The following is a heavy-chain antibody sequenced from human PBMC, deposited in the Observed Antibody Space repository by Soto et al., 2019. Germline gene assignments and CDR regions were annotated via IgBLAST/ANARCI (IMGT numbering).Heavy chain of an antibody. CDR2: IIPIFGTA. V-gene: IGHV1-69*01. J-gene: IGHJ6*02. CDR1: GGTFSSYA. D-gene: IGHD3-10*01. CDR3: ARASYYYGSGTSQGYYYYGMDV. Sequence: QVQLVQSEAEVKKPGSTVKVSCKASGGTFSSYAISWVRQAPGQGLEWMGGIIPIFGTANYAQKFQGRVTITADESTSTAYMELSSLRSEDTAVYYCARASYYYGSGTSQGYYYYGMDVWGQGTTVTVSS.